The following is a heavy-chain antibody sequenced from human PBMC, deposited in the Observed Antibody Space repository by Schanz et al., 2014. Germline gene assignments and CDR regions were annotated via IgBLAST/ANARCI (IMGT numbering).Heavy chain of an antibody. D-gene: IGHD2-21*01. J-gene: IGHJ2*01. CDR3: ARVVRLAYCGGDCYSGGYFDL. CDR1: GFTFRNYA. Sequence: VQLLESGGGLVQPGGSLTLSCSASGFTFRNYALSWVRQAPGKGLAWVSAISGSGGSTYYADSVKGRFTISRDNSNHTLYLQMNSLRAEDTAVYYCARVVRLAYCGGDCYSGGYFDLWGRGTLVTVSS. CDR2: ISGSGGST. V-gene: IGHV3-23*01.